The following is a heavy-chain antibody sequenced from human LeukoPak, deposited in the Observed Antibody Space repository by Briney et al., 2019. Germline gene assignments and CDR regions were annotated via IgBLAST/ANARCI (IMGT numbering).Heavy chain of an antibody. J-gene: IGHJ3*02. CDR3: ATRTYYDILTGYYTGYDAFDI. CDR2: ISSSGSTI. Sequence: PGGSLRLSCAASGFTFSDYYMSWIRQAPGKGLEWVSYISSSGSTIYYADSVKGRFTISRDNAKNSLYLQMNSLRAEDTAVYYCATRTYYDILTGYYTGYDAFDIWGQGTMVTVSS. CDR1: GFTFSDYY. V-gene: IGHV3-11*01. D-gene: IGHD3-9*01.